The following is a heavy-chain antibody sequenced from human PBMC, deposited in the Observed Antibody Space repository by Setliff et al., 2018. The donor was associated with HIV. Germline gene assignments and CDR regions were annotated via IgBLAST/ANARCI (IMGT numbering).Heavy chain of an antibody. J-gene: IGHJ4*02. CDR1: GYTFTDYY. V-gene: IGHV1-2*02. CDR3: ARDSDNFWSGYYAAFDY. Sequence: ASVKVSCKASGYTFTDYYIHWVRQAPGQGLEWMGWIHPSSGGTNYAQKLQGRVTMTTDTSSSTAYLDLRSLRSDDTAVYYCARDSDNFWSGYYAAFDYWGQGTLVTVSS. D-gene: IGHD3-3*01. CDR2: IHPSSGGT.